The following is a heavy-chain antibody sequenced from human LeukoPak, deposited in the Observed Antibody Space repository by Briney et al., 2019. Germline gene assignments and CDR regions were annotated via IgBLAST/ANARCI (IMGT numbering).Heavy chain of an antibody. CDR2: IYYSGST. J-gene: IGHJ2*01. CDR1: GGSISSSSYY. CDR3: ATDAEYGDYGAYWYFDL. D-gene: IGHD4-17*01. Sequence: PSETLSLTCTVSGGSISSSSYYWGWIRQPPGKGLEWIGSIYYSGSTYCNPSLKSRVTISVDTSKNQFSLKLSSVTAADTAVYYCATDAEYGDYGAYWYFDLWGRGTLVTVSS. V-gene: IGHV4-39*01.